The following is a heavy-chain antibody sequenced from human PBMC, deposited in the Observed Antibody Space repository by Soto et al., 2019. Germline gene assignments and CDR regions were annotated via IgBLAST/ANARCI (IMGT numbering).Heavy chain of an antibody. CDR3: ASGLYCSSTSCYDY. Sequence: EVQLLESGGGLVQPGGSLRLSCAASGFTFSSYAMSWVRQAPGKGLEWVSAISGSGGSTYYADSVKGRFTISRDNSKNTLYLKMNSLRAEETAVYYCASGLYCSSTSCYDYWGQGTLVTVSS. D-gene: IGHD2-2*01. CDR1: GFTFSSYA. V-gene: IGHV3-23*01. CDR2: ISGSGGST. J-gene: IGHJ4*02.